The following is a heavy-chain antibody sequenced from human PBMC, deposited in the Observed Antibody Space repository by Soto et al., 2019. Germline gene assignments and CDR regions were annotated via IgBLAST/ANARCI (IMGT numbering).Heavy chain of an antibody. CDR3: ARGGSIVGATTPFDY. Sequence: SETLSLTCAVYGGSFSGYYWSWIRQPPGKGLEWIGEINHSGSTKYNPSHKSRVNISVDTSKNQFSLKLSSVTAADTAVYYCARGGSIVGATTPFDYWGQGTLVTVSS. CDR1: GGSFSGYY. CDR2: INHSGST. V-gene: IGHV4-34*01. J-gene: IGHJ4*02. D-gene: IGHD1-26*01.